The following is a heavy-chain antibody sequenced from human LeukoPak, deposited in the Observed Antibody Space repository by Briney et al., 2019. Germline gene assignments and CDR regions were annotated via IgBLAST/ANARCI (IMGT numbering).Heavy chain of an antibody. D-gene: IGHD1-26*01. CDR3: ATGVGAPPSGAFDI. J-gene: IGHJ3*02. Sequence: SETLSLTCTVSGGSISGSSYYWSWIRQPPGKGLEWIGYIYYSGSTNYNPSLKSRVTISVDTSKNQFSLKLSSVTAADTAVYYCATGVGAPPSGAFDIWGQGTMVTVSS. CDR2: IYYSGST. CDR1: GGSISGSSYY. V-gene: IGHV4-61*01.